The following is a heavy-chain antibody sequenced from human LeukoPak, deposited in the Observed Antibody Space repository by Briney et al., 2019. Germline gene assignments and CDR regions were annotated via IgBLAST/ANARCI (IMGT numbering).Heavy chain of an antibody. CDR3: AREIVVVPAANPADGFDI. V-gene: IGHV1-24*01. D-gene: IGHD2-2*01. Sequence: ASVTVSCKVSGYTLTELSMHWVRQAPGKGLEWIGGFDPEDCETIYAQKFQGRVTMTEDTSTDTAYMELSRLRSDDTAVYYCAREIVVVPAANPADGFDIWGQGTMVTVSS. CDR1: GYTLTELS. J-gene: IGHJ3*02. CDR2: FDPEDCET.